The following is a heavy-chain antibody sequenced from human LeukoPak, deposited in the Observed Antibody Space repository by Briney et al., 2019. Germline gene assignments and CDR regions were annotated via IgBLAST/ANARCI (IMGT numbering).Heavy chain of an antibody. J-gene: IGHJ4*02. CDR2: INPDGSTT. CDR1: GFTFSNYW. Sequence: PGGSLRLSCAASGFTFSNYWMHWVRQDPGKGLVWVSFINPDGSTTNYADSVKGRFTISRDNAKNALYLQMNSLRAEDTAVYYCAKAAGMVTTSLDYWGQGTLVTVSS. V-gene: IGHV3-74*01. D-gene: IGHD4-17*01. CDR3: AKAAGMVTTSLDY.